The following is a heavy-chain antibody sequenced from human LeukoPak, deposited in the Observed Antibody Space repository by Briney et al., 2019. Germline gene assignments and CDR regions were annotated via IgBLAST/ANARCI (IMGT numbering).Heavy chain of an antibody. D-gene: IGHD3-3*01. CDR3: ARRIQIGTRFLEAPKYNWFDP. Sequence: SETLSLTCTVSGGSISSSSYYWGWIRQPPGKGLEWIGSIYYSGSTYYNPSLKSRVTISVDTSKNRFSLKLSSVTAADTAVYYCARRIQIGTRFLEAPKYNWFDPWGQGTLVTVSS. CDR1: GGSISSSSYY. CDR2: IYYSGST. V-gene: IGHV4-39*01. J-gene: IGHJ5*02.